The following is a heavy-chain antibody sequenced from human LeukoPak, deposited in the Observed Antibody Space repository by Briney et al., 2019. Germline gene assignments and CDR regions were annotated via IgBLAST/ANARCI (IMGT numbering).Heavy chain of an antibody. CDR2: IYYSGST. V-gene: IGHV4-61*01. Sequence: SETLSLTCTVSGGSVSSGSYYWRWIRQPPGKGLEWIGYIYYSGSTNYNPSLKSRVTISVDTSKNKFSLKLSSVTAADTAVYYCARGRDQIYGDYGYYFDYWGQGTRVTVSS. CDR3: ARGRDQIYGDYGYYFDY. CDR1: GGSVSSGSYY. D-gene: IGHD4-17*01. J-gene: IGHJ4*02.